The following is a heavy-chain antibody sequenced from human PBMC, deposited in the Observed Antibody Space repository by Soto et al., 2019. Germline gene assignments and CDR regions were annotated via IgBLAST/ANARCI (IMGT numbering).Heavy chain of an antibody. V-gene: IGHV1-2*02. J-gene: IGHJ4*02. CDR2: ISPKSGTM. Sequence: ASVKVSCKASGYSLIDYYTHWVRQAPGQGLEWLGRISPKSGTMNYAQKFQGRVTLTWDASLNTAYMELSSLRSDDTALYYWSRPPGYIRDCYYYESRGRGTMGIVST. D-gene: IGHD5-12*01. CDR3: SRPPGYIRDCYYYES. CDR1: GYSLIDYY.